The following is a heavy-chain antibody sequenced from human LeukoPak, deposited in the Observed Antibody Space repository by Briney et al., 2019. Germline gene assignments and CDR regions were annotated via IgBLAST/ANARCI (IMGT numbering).Heavy chain of an antibody. CDR1: GYSFTTSY. D-gene: IGHD2-2*01. CDR2: INPSGGST. V-gene: IGHV1-46*01. CDR3: AREIVVVPSAMGFDP. Sequence: ASVKVSCKASGYSFTTSYIHWVRQAPGQGLEWMGVINPSGGSTSFAQKFQARLTMTRDTSTSTVYMELSGLGSEDTAVYYCAREIVVVPSAMGFDPWGQGTLVTVSS. J-gene: IGHJ5*02.